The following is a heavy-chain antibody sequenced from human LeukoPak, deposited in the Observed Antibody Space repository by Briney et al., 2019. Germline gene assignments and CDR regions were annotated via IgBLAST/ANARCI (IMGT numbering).Heavy chain of an antibody. CDR1: GFTFSSYG. D-gene: IGHD4-17*01. CDR3: ARVSFTYGPLDS. CDR2: IRYDGSNK. V-gene: IGHV3-30*02. Sequence: GGSLRLSCAASGFTFSSYGMHWVRQAPGKGLEWVAFIRYDGSNKYYADSVKGRFTISRDNSKNTLYLQMNSLRAEDTAVYYCARVSFTYGPLDSWGPGILVTVSS. J-gene: IGHJ4*02.